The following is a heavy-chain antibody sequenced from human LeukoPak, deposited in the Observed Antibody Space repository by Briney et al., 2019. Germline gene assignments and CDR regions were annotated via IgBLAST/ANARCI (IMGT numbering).Heavy chain of an antibody. CDR2: ISYDGSNK. CDR3: ARKVGATPVLDY. J-gene: IGHJ4*02. D-gene: IGHD1-26*01. CDR1: GFTFSSYG. Sequence: PGGSLRLSCAASGFTFSSYGMHWVRQAPGKGLEWVAVISYDGSNKYYADSVKGRFTISRDNSKNTLYLQMNSLRAEDTAVYYCARKVGATPVLDYWGQGTLVTVSS. V-gene: IGHV3-30*19.